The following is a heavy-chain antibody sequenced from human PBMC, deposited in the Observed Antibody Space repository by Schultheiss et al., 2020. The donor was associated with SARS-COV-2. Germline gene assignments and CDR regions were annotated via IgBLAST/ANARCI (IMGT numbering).Heavy chain of an antibody. CDR3: TKGPRIAAAGTEDY. J-gene: IGHJ4*02. CDR2: ISGSGGST. CDR1: GFTFSSYA. Sequence: GGSLRLSCAASGFTFSSYAMSWVRQAPGKGLEWVSAISGSGGSTYYADSVKGRFTISRDNSKNTLYLQMNSLRAEDTAVYYCTKGPRIAAAGTEDYWGQGTLVTVSS. D-gene: IGHD6-13*01. V-gene: IGHV3-23*01.